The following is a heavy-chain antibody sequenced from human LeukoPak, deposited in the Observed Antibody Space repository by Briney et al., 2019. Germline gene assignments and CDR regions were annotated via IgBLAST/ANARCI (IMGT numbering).Heavy chain of an antibody. D-gene: IGHD5-18*01. CDR1: GFSFSSYA. Sequence: PGGSLRLSRAASGFSFSSYAMNWVRQAPGKGLEWVAYIISIGRTIYYADSVKGRFTISRDNANNSLYLQMNSLRAEDTGLYYCARVGYSYGYKYWGEGTLVTVSS. V-gene: IGHV3-48*03. CDR2: IISIGRTI. CDR3: ARVGYSYGYKY. J-gene: IGHJ4*02.